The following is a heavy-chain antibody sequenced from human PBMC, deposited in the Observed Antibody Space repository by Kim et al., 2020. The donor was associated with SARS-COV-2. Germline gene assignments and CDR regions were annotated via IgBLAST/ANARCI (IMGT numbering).Heavy chain of an antibody. D-gene: IGHD6-19*01. Sequence: SETLSLTCTVSGGSISSSSYYWGWIRQPPGKGLEWIANIYYSGTTCYNPSLKSRVTISVDTPKNQFSLRLSSVTAADTAVYYCARLPYISGWINWGQGTLVTVSS. V-gene: IGHV4-39*01. J-gene: IGHJ4*02. CDR1: GGSISSSSYY. CDR2: IYYSGTT. CDR3: ARLPYISGWIN.